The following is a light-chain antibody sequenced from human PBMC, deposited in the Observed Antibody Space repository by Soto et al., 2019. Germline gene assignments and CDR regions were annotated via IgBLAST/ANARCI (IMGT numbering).Light chain of an antibody. CDR3: SSYTRPRV. Sequence: SALTQPASVSGSPGQSITISCTGTSRDVGGYNYVSWYQQHPGKAPKLMIYDVSNRPSGVSNRFSGSKSGNTASLTISGLQAEDEADYCCSSYTRPRVFGNGTKVTVL. J-gene: IGLJ1*01. CDR1: SRDVGGYNY. CDR2: DVS. V-gene: IGLV2-14*01.